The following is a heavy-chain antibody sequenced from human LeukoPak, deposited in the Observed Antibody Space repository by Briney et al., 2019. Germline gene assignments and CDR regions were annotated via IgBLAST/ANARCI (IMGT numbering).Heavy chain of an antibody. CDR2: IYQSGTT. Sequence: SETLSLTCTVSGSSINSGFYWGWFRQPPGKGLEWIGSIYQSGTTYYNPSLQSRVIISVDTSKNQFSLKLSSVTAADTAVYYCAREAYCGGDCYSGFDYWGQGTLVTVSS. V-gene: IGHV4-38-2*02. CDR3: AREAYCGGDCYSGFDY. J-gene: IGHJ4*02. CDR1: GSSINSGFY. D-gene: IGHD2-21*02.